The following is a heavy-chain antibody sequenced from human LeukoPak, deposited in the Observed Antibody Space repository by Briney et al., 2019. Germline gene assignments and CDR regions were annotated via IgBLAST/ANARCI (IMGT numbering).Heavy chain of an antibody. CDR2: IYHSGST. J-gene: IGHJ1*01. V-gene: IGHV4-4*02. CDR1: GGSISSSYW. Sequence: SGTLSLTCAVSGGSISSSYWWSWVRQPPGKGLEWIGGIYHSGSTTYNPSLKSPVTISVDKSRNQFSLNLSSVTAADTAVYYCARAEVVGAHLRSGYFQHWGQGTLVIVSS. D-gene: IGHD1-26*01. CDR3: ARAEVVGAHLRSGYFQH.